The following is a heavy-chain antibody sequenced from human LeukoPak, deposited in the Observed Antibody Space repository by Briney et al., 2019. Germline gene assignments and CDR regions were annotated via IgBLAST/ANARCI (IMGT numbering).Heavy chain of an antibody. CDR2: INPNSGGT. Sequence: GASVKVSCKASGYTFTGYYMHWVRQAPGQGLEWMGWINPNSGGTNYAQKFQGRVTMTRDTSISTAYMELSRLRSDDTAVYYCAILTGYRIIYNWFDPWGQGTLVTVSP. V-gene: IGHV1-2*02. D-gene: IGHD3-9*01. CDR1: GYTFTGYY. CDR3: AILTGYRIIYNWFDP. J-gene: IGHJ5*02.